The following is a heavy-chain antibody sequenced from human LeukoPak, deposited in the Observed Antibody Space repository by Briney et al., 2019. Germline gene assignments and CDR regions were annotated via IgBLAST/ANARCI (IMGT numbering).Heavy chain of an antibody. Sequence: PGGSLRLSCEASGFSFSTSAMTWVPQAPGKGLEWVSGISPSGGAPHYSDSVKGRFNISRDTSRNTLYLQMNSLRANDTAVYYCSKLGLTTVPSNYWGQRALVTVSS. J-gene: IGHJ4*02. D-gene: IGHD4-17*01. CDR3: SKLGLTTVPSNY. CDR2: ISPSGGAP. CDR1: GFSFSTSA. V-gene: IGHV3-23*01.